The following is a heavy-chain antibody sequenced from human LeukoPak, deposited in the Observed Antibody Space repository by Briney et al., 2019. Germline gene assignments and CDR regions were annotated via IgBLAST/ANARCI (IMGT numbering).Heavy chain of an antibody. D-gene: IGHD3-10*01. CDR1: GYTFTSYA. Sequence: EASVKVSCKASGYTFTSYAMNWVRQAPGQGLEWMGWISGYNGHTKYAQKVQGRVTMSTDTSTSTVYMELRSLISDDTGVYYCARGQTNRLLWVGELVSNINPFDYWGQGTLVTVSS. CDR3: ARGQTNRLLWVGELVSNINPFDY. J-gene: IGHJ4*02. CDR2: ISGYNGHT. V-gene: IGHV1-18*01.